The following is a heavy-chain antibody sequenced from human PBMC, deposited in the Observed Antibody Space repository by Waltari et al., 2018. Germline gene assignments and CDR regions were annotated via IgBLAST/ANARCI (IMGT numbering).Heavy chain of an antibody. J-gene: IGHJ4*02. D-gene: IGHD6-13*01. V-gene: IGHV4-59*01. CDR2: IYYSGST. CDR1: GGSISSYY. Sequence: QVQLQESGPGLVKPSETLSLTCTVSGGSISSYYWSWIRQPPGKGLEWIGYIYYSGSTNYNPSRKSRVTISVDTSKNQFSLKLSSVTAADTAVYYCARSGIAAAGTGVDYWGQGTLVTVSS. CDR3: ARSGIAAAGTGVDY.